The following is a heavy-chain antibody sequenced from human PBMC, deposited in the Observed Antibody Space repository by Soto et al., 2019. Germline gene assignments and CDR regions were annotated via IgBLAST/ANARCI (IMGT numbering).Heavy chain of an antibody. Sequence: QVQLVESGGGVVQPGRSLRLSCAASGFTFSSYAMHWVRQAPGKGLEWVAVISYDGSNKYYADSVKGRFTISRDNSKNTLYLQMNSLRAEDTAVYYCARSGEYSSSSYYYYGMDVWGQGTTVTVSS. V-gene: IGHV3-30-3*01. D-gene: IGHD6-6*01. CDR3: ARSGEYSSSSYYYYGMDV. CDR1: GFTFSSYA. CDR2: ISYDGSNK. J-gene: IGHJ6*02.